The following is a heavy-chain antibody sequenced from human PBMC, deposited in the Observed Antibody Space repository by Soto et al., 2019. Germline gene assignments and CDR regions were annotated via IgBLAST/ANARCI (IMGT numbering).Heavy chain of an antibody. CDR3: ASEWPWDSSGYPNWYFDL. J-gene: IGHJ2*01. Sequence: GGSLRLSCAASGFTFSSYSMNLVRQAPGKGLEWVSYISSSSSTIYYADSVKGRFTISRDNAKNSLYLQMNSLRDEDTAVYYYASEWPWDSSGYPNWYFDLWGRGTLVTVSS. CDR2: ISSSSSTI. D-gene: IGHD3-22*01. V-gene: IGHV3-48*02. CDR1: GFTFSSYS.